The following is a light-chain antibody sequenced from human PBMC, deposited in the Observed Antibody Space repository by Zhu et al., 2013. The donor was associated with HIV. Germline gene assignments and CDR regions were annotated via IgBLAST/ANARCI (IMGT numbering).Light chain of an antibody. V-gene: IGKV3-20*01. CDR1: QGVAIDS. J-gene: IGKJ3*01. CDR2: GAS. CDR3: QQYNSFPFT. Sequence: EVVLTQSPGTLSLSPGERATLSCRASQGVAIDSLAWYQQKPGQAPRLLIYGASSLQSGVSSRFSGSGSGTDFTLTISSLQPEDSATYYCQQYNSFPFTFGPGTKVDL.